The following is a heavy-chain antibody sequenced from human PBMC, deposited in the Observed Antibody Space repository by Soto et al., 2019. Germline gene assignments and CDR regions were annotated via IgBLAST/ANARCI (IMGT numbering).Heavy chain of an antibody. CDR2: ISAYNGNT. Sequence: QVQLVQSGAEVKKPGASVKVSCKASGYTFTSYGISWVRQAPGQGLEWMGWISAYNGNTKYAQKPQGRVTMTTDTSPRTADMELRSLRSDDTAVYYCAREPSYFDYWGQGTLVTVSS. CDR3: AREPSYFDY. J-gene: IGHJ4*02. CDR1: GYTFTSYG. V-gene: IGHV1-18*01.